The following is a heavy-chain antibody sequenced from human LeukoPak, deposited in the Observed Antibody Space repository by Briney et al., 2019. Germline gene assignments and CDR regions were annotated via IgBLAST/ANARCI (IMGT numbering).Heavy chain of an antibody. CDR3: ARVGIYYYDSSGSTFAFDI. CDR1: GYTFTSYY. J-gene: IGHJ3*02. Sequence: ASVKVSCKASGYTFTSYYMHWVRQAPGQGLEWMGIINPSGGSTSYAQKFQGRVTMTRDTSTSTVYMELSSLRSEDTAVYYCARVGIYYYDSSGSTFAFDIWGQGTMVTVSS. D-gene: IGHD3-22*01. CDR2: INPSGGST. V-gene: IGHV1-46*01.